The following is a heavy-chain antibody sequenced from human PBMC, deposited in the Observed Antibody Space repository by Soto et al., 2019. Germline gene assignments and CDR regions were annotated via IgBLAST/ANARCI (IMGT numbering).Heavy chain of an antibody. D-gene: IGHD3-10*01. Sequence: QVQLVQSGAEVKKPGASVKVSCKASGYTFTGYFMHWVRQAPGQGLEWMGWINPNSGATKYAQKFQGRVTLTRDTSIKTAYMELSMLRSDDTAIYFCARGGGTILAPLPWGQGTLVTVSS. CDR3: ARGGGTILAPLP. CDR1: GYTFTGYF. CDR2: INPNSGAT. V-gene: IGHV1-2*02. J-gene: IGHJ5*02.